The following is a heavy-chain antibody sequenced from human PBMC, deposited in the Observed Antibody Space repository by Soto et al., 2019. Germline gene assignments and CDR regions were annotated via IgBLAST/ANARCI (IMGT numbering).Heavy chain of an antibody. CDR1: LNMFTTDW. V-gene: IGHV5-10-1*01. J-gene: IGHJ6*02. CDR2: INPRDSYI. CDR3: ARPLGGDSTGYYSSYYAMDV. Sequence: EYRKICCPVSLNMFTTDWISWVRPIPGNGLERVGRINPRDSYINYSPSFHGHVTISVDKSTSTAYLQWTSLKASDTAMYYCARPLGGDSTGYYSSYYAMDVWGQGTTVTGSS. D-gene: IGHD2-8*02.